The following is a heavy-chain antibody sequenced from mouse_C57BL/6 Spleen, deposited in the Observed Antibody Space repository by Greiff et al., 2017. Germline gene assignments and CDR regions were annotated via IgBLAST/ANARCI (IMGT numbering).Heavy chain of an antibody. CDR2: IDPYDSET. CDR1: GYTFTSYW. CDR3: AREGIYPVVTGFAD. Sequence: VQLQQPGPELVRPGSSVKMSCKASGYTFTSYWMHWVKQRPIKGLEWIGNIDPYDSETRYNQKFKDKATLTVDKSSSTAYMQLRSLPSEDSAFYDCAREGIYPVVTGFADWGQGTLVTVSA. V-gene: IGHV1-52*01. D-gene: IGHD2-2*01. J-gene: IGHJ3*01.